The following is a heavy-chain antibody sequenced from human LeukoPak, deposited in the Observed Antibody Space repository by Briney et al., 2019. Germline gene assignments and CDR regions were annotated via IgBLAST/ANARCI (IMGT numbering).Heavy chain of an antibody. CDR2: IYYSGST. D-gene: IGHD6-19*01. Sequence: SETLSLTCTVSGGSISSNGYYWGWIRQPPGEGLEWVGSIYYSGSTCFNPSPKSRVTISVDTSKNQFSLKLSSMTAADTGVYYCARARRSSGWYYFDFWGQGTLVTVSS. V-gene: IGHV4-39*01. CDR1: GGSISSNGYY. J-gene: IGHJ4*02. CDR3: ARARRSSGWYYFDF.